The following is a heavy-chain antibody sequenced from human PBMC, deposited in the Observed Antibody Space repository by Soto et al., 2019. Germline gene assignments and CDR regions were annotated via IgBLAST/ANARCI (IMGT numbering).Heavy chain of an antibody. D-gene: IGHD3-10*01. J-gene: IGHJ6*02. V-gene: IGHV3-48*02. CDR3: ARAVTWGLDV. CDR2: ISRSSTGI. Sequence: EVQLVESGGGLVQPGGSLRLSCAASGSTFSLYSMSWVSQAPGKGLEWVSYISRSSTGIHYADSVKGRFTISRDDATNSMHLQMNSLRDGDTAVYYCARAVTWGLDVWGQGTTVSISS. CDR1: GSTFSLYS.